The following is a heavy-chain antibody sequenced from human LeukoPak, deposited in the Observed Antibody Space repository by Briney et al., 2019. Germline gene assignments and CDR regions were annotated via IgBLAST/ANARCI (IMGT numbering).Heavy chain of an antibody. CDR3: ARGRGYCSRTSCYTGYYGMDV. CDR2: IYYSGST. J-gene: IGHJ6*02. Sequence: PSETLSLTCTVSGGSISSGDYYWSWIRQPPGKGLEWIGYIYYSGSTYYNPSLKSRVTISVDTSKNQFSLKLSSVTAADTAVYYFARGRGYCSRTSCYTGYYGMDVWGQGTTVTVSS. CDR1: GGSISSGDYY. D-gene: IGHD2-2*02. V-gene: IGHV4-30-4*01.